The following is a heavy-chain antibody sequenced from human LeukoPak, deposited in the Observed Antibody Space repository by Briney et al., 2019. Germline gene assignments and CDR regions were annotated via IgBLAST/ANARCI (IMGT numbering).Heavy chain of an antibody. CDR2: INHSGGT. CDR3: ARHRSSGWYYFDY. J-gene: IGHJ4*02. CDR1: GFTFSSYS. V-gene: IGHV4-34*01. Sequence: GSLRLSCAASGFTFSSYSMNWVRQPPGKGLEWIGEINHSGGTNYNPSLKSRVTISVDTSKNQFSLKLSSVTAADTAVYYCARHRSSGWYYFDYWGQGTLVTVSS. D-gene: IGHD6-19*01.